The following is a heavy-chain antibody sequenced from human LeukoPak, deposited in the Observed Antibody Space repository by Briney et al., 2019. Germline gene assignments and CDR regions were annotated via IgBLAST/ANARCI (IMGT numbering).Heavy chain of an antibody. CDR3: ARNQPYYYDSSGYYYPYYFDY. J-gene: IGHJ4*02. CDR2: INHSGST. Sequence: SETLSLTCAVYGGSFSGYYWSWIRQPPGKGLQWIGEINHSGSTNYNPSLKSRVTISVDTSKNQFSLKLSSVTAADTAVYYCARNQPYYYDSSGYYYPYYFDYWGQGTLVTVSS. V-gene: IGHV4-34*01. D-gene: IGHD3-22*01. CDR1: GGSFSGYY.